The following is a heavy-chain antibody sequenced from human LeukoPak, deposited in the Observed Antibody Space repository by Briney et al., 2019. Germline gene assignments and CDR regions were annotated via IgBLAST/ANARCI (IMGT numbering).Heavy chain of an antibody. D-gene: IGHD3-22*01. CDR3: AKGYYYDSSGYSPPYYFDY. V-gene: IGHV3-9*01. CDR2: ISWNSGSI. CDR1: GFTFDDYA. J-gene: IGHJ4*02. Sequence: GGSLRLSCTASGFTFDDYAMHWVRQAPGKGLEWVSGISWNSGSIGYADSVKGRFTISRDNAKNSLYLQMNSLRAEDTALYYCAKGYYYDSSGYSPPYYFDYWGQGTLVTVSS.